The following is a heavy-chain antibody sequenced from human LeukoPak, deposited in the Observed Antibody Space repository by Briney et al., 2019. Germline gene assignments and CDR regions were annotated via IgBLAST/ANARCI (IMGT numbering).Heavy chain of an antibody. D-gene: IGHD6-6*01. CDR3: AKDQFQYTSSSRQVDY. Sequence: GGSLRLSCAASGFTFSSYAMSWVRQAPGKGLEWVSAISGSGGSTYYADSVKGRFTISRDNSKNTLYLQMNSLRAEDTAAYYCAKDQFQYTSSSRQVDYWGQGTLVTVSS. CDR2: ISGSGGST. J-gene: IGHJ4*02. V-gene: IGHV3-23*01. CDR1: GFTFSSYA.